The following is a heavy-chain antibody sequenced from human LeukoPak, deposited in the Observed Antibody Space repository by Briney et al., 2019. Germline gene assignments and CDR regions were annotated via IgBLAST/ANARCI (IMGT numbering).Heavy chain of an antibody. V-gene: IGHV4-61*02. CDR2: IYTSGST. J-gene: IGHJ5*02. CDR3: AREIEDCSSTSCYKTYDWFDP. CDR1: GGSISSGSYY. Sequence: SETLSLTCTVSGGSISSGSYYWSWIRQPAGKGLEWIGRIYTSGSTNYNPSLKSRVTISVDTSKNQFSLKLSSVTAADTAVYYCAREIEDCSSTSCYKTYDWFDPWGQGTLVTVSS. D-gene: IGHD2-2*02.